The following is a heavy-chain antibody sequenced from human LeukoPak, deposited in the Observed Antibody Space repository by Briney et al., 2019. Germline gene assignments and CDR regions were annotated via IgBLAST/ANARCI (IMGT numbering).Heavy chain of an antibody. J-gene: IGHJ5*02. D-gene: IGHD6-13*01. V-gene: IGHV4-34*01. CDR1: GGSFSGYY. Sequence: SETLSLTCAVYGGSFSGYYWSWTRQPPGKVLEWIGEINHSGSTNYNPSLKTRVTISVDTSKNQFSLKLSSVTAADTAVYFCARAYSSSWYFNWFDPWGQGTLVTVSS. CDR3: ARAYSSSWYFNWFDP. CDR2: INHSGST.